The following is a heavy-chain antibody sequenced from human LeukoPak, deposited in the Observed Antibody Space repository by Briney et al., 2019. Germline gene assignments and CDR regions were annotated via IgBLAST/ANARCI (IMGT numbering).Heavy chain of an antibody. CDR3: ARDLLYGFYA. J-gene: IGHJ3*01. CDR2: ISTTSSNI. Sequence: GGSLRLSCAASGFTFSGYTMNWVRQAPGKGLKWCSYISTTSSNIFYADFGKGRFTISRDNAKNSLYLQMNSLRDENTAVYYCARDLLYGFYAWGQGTVVTVSS. D-gene: IGHD3-16*01. CDR1: GFTFSGYT. V-gene: IGHV3-48*02.